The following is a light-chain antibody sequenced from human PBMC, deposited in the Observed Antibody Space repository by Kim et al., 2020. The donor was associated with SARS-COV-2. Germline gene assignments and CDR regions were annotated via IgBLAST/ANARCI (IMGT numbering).Light chain of an antibody. CDR2: GAS. V-gene: IGKV3-15*01. Sequence: EIVMTQSPATLSVSPGERATLSCRASQSVSSNLAWYQQKHGQAPRLLIYGASTRAPGIPTRFSGSGSGTDFTLTIYSLQSEDFAVYYCHQYNDWPPLTFGGGTKLEI. CDR1: QSVSSN. J-gene: IGKJ4*01. CDR3: HQYNDWPPLT.